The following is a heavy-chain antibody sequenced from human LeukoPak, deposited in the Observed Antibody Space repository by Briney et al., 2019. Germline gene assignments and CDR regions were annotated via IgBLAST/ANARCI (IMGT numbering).Heavy chain of an antibody. Sequence: PGGSLRLSCAASGFTVSSNYMSWVRQAPGKGLEWVSVIYSGGSTYYADSVKGRFTISRDNSKNTLYLQMNSLRAEDTAVYYCAREIYGDYVFDAFDIWGQGTMVTVSS. D-gene: IGHD4-17*01. V-gene: IGHV3-53*01. CDR2: IYSGGST. J-gene: IGHJ3*02. CDR1: GFTVSSNY. CDR3: AREIYGDYVFDAFDI.